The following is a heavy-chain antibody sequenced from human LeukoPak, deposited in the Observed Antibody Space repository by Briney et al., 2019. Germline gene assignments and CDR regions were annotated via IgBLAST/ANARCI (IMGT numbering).Heavy chain of an antibody. J-gene: IGHJ5*02. D-gene: IGHD3-10*01. CDR3: ARGLRYYGSGSHR. V-gene: IGHV4-34*01. Sequence: SETLSLTCAIYGGSFSGYYWSWIRQPPRKGLEWIGEINHSGSTNYNPSLKSRVTISVDTSKNQFSLKLSSVTAADTAVYYCARGLRYYGSGSHRWGQGTLVTVSS. CDR2: INHSGST. CDR1: GGSFSGYY.